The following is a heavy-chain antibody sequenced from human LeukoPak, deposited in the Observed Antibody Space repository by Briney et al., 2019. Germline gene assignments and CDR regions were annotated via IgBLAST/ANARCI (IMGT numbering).Heavy chain of an antibody. CDR1: GFTFSSYA. V-gene: IGHV3-23*01. Sequence: GGSLRLSCAASGFTFSSYAVSWVRQAPGKGLEWVSAISGSGGSTYYADSVKGRFTISRDNSKNTLYLQMNSLRAEDTAVYYCAKDRIAVAGLRLDYFDYWGQGTLVTVSS. J-gene: IGHJ4*02. CDR3: AKDRIAVAGLRLDYFDY. D-gene: IGHD6-19*01. CDR2: ISGSGGST.